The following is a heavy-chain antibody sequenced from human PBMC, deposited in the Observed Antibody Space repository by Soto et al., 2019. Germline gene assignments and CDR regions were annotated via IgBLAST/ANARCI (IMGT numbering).Heavy chain of an antibody. CDR2: IYYSGST. CDR3: ARHSFVSWTGTYGDYVGANWFDP. CDR1: GGSISSSSYY. J-gene: IGHJ5*02. D-gene: IGHD4-17*01. V-gene: IGHV4-39*01. Sequence: PSETLSLTCTVSGGSISSSSYYWGWIRQPPGKGLEWIGSIYYSGSTYYNPSLKSRVTISVDTSKNQFSLKLSSVTAADTAVYYCARHSFVSWTGTYGDYVGANWFDPWGQGTLVTVSS.